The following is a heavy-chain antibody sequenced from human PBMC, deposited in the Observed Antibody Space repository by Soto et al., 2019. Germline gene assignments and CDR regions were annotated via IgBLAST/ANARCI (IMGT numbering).Heavy chain of an antibody. Sequence: EVQLVESGGVLVQPGGSLRLSCAASGFTFSSHWMHWVRQAPGKGLVWVSRINSDGSRRNYADSVKGRLTISRDNAKNTVYLQMNGLRAEDTAVYICARGASGRYYMDVWGKGTTVTVSS. CDR1: GFTFSSHW. J-gene: IGHJ6*03. CDR3: ARGASGRYYMDV. V-gene: IGHV3-74*01. CDR2: INSDGSRR. D-gene: IGHD3-10*01.